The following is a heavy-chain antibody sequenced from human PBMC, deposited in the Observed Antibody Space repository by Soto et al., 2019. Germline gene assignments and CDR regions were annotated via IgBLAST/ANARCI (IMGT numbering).Heavy chain of an antibody. CDR3: ARSKYCGGDCYRPGAFDI. CDR1: GGSISSGGYS. Sequence: KTSETLSLTCAVSGGSISSGGYSWSWIRQPPGKGLEWIGYIYHSGSTYYSPSLKSRVTISVDRSKNQFSLKLSSVTAADTAVYYCARSKYCGGDCYRPGAFDIWGQGTMVTVSS. J-gene: IGHJ3*02. CDR2: IYHSGST. D-gene: IGHD2-21*02. V-gene: IGHV4-30-2*01.